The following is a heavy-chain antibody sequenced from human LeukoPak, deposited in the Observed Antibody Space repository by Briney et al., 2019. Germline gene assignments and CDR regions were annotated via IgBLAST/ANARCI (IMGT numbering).Heavy chain of an antibody. CDR2: IYYSGST. D-gene: IGHD2-2*01. CDR3: AKLNYASGGYAFDI. Sequence: SETLSLTCIVSGSSISSSRYYWGWIRQPPGKGLEWIGSIYYSGSTYYNSSLKSRVTISVDTSKNQFSLKLSSVTAADTAVYHCAKLNYASGGYAFDIWGQGTMVTVSS. CDR1: GSSISSSRYY. J-gene: IGHJ3*02. V-gene: IGHV4-39*01.